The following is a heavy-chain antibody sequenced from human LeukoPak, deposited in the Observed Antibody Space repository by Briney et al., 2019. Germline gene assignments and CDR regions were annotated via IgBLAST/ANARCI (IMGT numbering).Heavy chain of an antibody. V-gene: IGHV4-59*08. CDR2: IYYSGST. D-gene: IGHD2-21*02. Sequence: KASETLSLTCTVSGGSISSYYWSWIRQPPGKGPEWIGYIYYSGSTNYNPSLKSRVTISVDTSKNQFSLKLSSVTAADTAVYYCASAYCGGDCPLDYWGQGTLVTVSS. J-gene: IGHJ4*02. CDR1: GGSISSYY. CDR3: ASAYCGGDCPLDY.